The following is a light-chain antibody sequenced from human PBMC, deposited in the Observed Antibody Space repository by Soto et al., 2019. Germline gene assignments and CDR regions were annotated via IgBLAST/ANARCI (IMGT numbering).Light chain of an antibody. Sequence: DIPMTQSPSTLSASVGDRVTTTCRTSQSVTVWLAWYQQKPGKAPNLLIYKVSNLESGVPSRFSGSGSGTEFTLTISSLQPDDFATYYCQQYNSYSWTFGQGTKVEIK. CDR1: QSVTVW. J-gene: IGKJ1*01. CDR3: QQYNSYSWT. V-gene: IGKV1-5*03. CDR2: KVS.